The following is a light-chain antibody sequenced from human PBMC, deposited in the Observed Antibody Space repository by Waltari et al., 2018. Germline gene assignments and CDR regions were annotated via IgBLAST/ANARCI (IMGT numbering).Light chain of an antibody. CDR2: DAS. J-gene: IGKJ1*01. Sequence: EVVLTQSPATLSLSPGDRATLPCRASQSISIYLAWYQHKPAQAPRPLIFDASNRATGIPARFSGSGSGTDFTLTISNLEPEDSAGYYCQQRSDWPPTWTFGQGTKVEMK. CDR3: QQRSDWPPTWT. CDR1: QSISIY. V-gene: IGKV3-11*01.